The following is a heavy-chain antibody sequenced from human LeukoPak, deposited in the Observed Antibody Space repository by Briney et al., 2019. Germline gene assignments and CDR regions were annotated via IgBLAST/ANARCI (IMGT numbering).Heavy chain of an antibody. CDR1: GGSISSYY. D-gene: IGHD3-16*02. J-gene: IGHJ4*02. CDR3: ARLTHLSTWPDRYYLDY. Sequence: PSETLSLTCTVSGGSISSYYWSWIRQPPGKGLEWIGYIYTSGGTNYIPSLKGRVTISIDTSKNQFSLKLSSVTAADAAVYYCARLTHLSTWPDRYYLDYWGQGTLVTVSS. CDR2: IYTSGGT. V-gene: IGHV4-4*09.